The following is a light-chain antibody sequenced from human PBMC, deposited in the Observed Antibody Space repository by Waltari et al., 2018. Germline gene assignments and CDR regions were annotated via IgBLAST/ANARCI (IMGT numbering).Light chain of an antibody. CDR3: QQYNNWPPWT. Sequence: EIVMTQSPATLSVSPGERATLSCRASQSVGSKLAWYQQKPGQAPRLLIYAAYTRATGIPARFSGSGSGTEFTLTISSLQSEDFAVYYCQQYNNWPPWTFGQGTKVEIK. CDR1: QSVGSK. J-gene: IGKJ1*01. CDR2: AAY. V-gene: IGKV3-15*01.